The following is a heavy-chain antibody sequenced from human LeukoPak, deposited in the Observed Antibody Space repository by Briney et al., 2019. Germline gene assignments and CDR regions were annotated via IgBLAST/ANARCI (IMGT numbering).Heavy chain of an antibody. V-gene: IGHV3-7*01. J-gene: IGHJ4*02. CDR1: GFTFSSYS. D-gene: IGHD3-9*01. CDR3: ARDNYDILTGHHDY. CDR2: IKQDGSEK. Sequence: PGGSLRLSCAASGFTFSSYSMNWVRQAPGKGLEWVASIKQDGSEKYYVDSVKGRFTISRDNAKNSLYLQMNSLRAEDTAVYYCARDNYDILTGHHDYWGQGTLVTVSS.